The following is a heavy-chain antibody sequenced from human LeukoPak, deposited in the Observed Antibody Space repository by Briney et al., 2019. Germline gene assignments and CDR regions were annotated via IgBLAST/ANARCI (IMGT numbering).Heavy chain of an antibody. CDR1: GGSISSYY. V-gene: IGHV4-59*12. J-gene: IGHJ6*03. CDR3: ARDPSYYYLYYMDV. Sequence: KSSETLSLTCTVSGGSISSYYWSWIRQPPGKGLEWIGYIYYSGSTNYNPSLKSRVTISVDTSKNQFSLELSSVTAADTAVYYCARDPSYYYLYYMDVWGKGTTVTVSS. CDR2: IYYSGST.